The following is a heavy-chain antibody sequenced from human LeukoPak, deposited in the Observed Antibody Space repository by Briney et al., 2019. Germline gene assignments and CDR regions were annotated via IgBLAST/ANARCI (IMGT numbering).Heavy chain of an antibody. V-gene: IGHV4-34*01. Sequence: PSETLSLTCAVYGGSFSGYYWSWIRKPPGKGPEWIGEINHSGSTNYNPSLKSRVTISVDTSKNQFSLKLSSVTAADTAVYYCASGETTGIFDYWGQGTLVTVSS. CDR1: GGSFSGYY. J-gene: IGHJ4*02. CDR2: INHSGST. D-gene: IGHD4-17*01. CDR3: ASGETTGIFDY.